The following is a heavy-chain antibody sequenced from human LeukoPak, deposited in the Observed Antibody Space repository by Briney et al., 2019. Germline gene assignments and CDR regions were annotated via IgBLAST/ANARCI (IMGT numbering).Heavy chain of an antibody. CDR1: GFTFSSYG. J-gene: IGHJ5*02. CDR2: IWYDGSNK. CDR3: ARDSGRYQLPEMNWFDP. Sequence: GRSLRLSCAASGFTFSSYGMHWVRQAPGKGLEWVAVIWYDGSNKYYADSVKGRFTISRDNSKNTLYLQMNSLRAEDTAVYYCARDSGRYQLPEMNWFDPWGQGTLVTVSS. V-gene: IGHV3-30*19. D-gene: IGHD2-2*01.